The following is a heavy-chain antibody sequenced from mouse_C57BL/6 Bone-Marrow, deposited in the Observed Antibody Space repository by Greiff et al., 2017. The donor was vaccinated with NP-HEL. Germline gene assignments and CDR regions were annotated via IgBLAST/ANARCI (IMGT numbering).Heavy chain of an antibody. Sequence: VQLKESGAELVKPGASVKLSCTASGFNIKDYYMHWVKQRTEQGLEWIGRIDPEDGETKYAPKFQGKATITADTSSNTAYLQLSSLTSEDTAVYYCARYSITTVVAHWYFDVWGTGTTVTVSS. CDR1: GFNIKDYY. CDR3: ARYSITTVVAHWYFDV. CDR2: IDPEDGET. D-gene: IGHD1-1*01. J-gene: IGHJ1*03. V-gene: IGHV14-2*01.